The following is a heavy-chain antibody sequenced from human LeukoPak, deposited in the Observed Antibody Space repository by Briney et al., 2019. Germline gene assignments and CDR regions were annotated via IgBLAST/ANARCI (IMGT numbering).Heavy chain of an antibody. Sequence: GGSLRLSCAASGFTFSSYGMSWVRQAPGKGLEWVSAISGSGGSTYYADSVKGRFTISRDNSKNTLYLQMNSLRAEDTAIYYCAKASRDIPAAGPSGYYFDYWGQGTPVTVSS. J-gene: IGHJ4*02. CDR2: ISGSGGST. V-gene: IGHV3-23*01. D-gene: IGHD6-13*01. CDR1: GFTFSSYG. CDR3: AKASRDIPAAGPSGYYFDY.